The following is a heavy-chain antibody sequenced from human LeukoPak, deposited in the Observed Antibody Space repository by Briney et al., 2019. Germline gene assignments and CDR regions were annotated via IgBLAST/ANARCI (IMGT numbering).Heavy chain of an antibody. CDR3: AKDGRVSATY. CDR2: IYSGGGT. CDR1: GFTVSRNY. V-gene: IGHV3-66*01. J-gene: IGHJ4*02. Sequence: GGSLRLSCAASGFTVSRNYMTWVRQAPGKGLEWVSVIYSGGGTYYADSVRGRFTISRDNSKNTVYLQMNSLRAEDTAVYHCAKDGRVSATYWGQGTLVTVSS. D-gene: IGHD2-15*01.